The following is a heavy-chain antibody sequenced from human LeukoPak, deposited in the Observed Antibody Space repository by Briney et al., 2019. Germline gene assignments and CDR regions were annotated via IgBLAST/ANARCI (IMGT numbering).Heavy chain of an antibody. V-gene: IGHV1-46*01. Sequence: ASVKVSCKASGYTFTSCYMHWVRQAPGQGLEWMGIINPSGGSTSYAQKFQGRVTMTRDTSTSTVYMELSSLRSEDTAVYYCARDQGNSSGWYFPFLGVYYYYGMDVWGQGTTVTVSS. CDR3: ARDQGNSSGWYFPFLGVYYYYGMDV. D-gene: IGHD6-19*01. CDR1: GYTFTSCY. J-gene: IGHJ6*02. CDR2: INPSGGST.